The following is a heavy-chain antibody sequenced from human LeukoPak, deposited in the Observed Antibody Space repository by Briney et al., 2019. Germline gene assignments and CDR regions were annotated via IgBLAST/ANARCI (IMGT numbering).Heavy chain of an antibody. J-gene: IGHJ4*02. V-gene: IGHV4-59*01. CDR2: IYYSGST. CDR3: ARNGVEQQLVYFDY. CDR1: GGSISSYY. Sequence: PSETLSLTCTVPGGSISSYYWSWIRQPPGKGLEWIGYIYYSGSTNYNPSLKSRVTISVDTSKNQFSLKLSSVTAADTAVHYCARNGVEQQLVYFDYWGQGTLVTVSS. D-gene: IGHD6-13*01.